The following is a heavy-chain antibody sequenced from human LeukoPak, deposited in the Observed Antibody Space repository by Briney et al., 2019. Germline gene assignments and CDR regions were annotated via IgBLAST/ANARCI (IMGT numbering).Heavy chain of an antibody. Sequence: PSETLSLTCTVSGGSISSGDYYWSWVRQPPGEGLEWIGYMYYSGSTYYNPSLKSRVTISLHTSKNQFDLKLSSVTAADTAVYYCARAPWDYGSGSYSVQFDYWGQGTLVTVSS. J-gene: IGHJ4*02. V-gene: IGHV4-30-4*01. CDR3: ARAPWDYGSGSYSVQFDY. CDR1: GGSISSGDYY. CDR2: MYYSGST. D-gene: IGHD3-10*01.